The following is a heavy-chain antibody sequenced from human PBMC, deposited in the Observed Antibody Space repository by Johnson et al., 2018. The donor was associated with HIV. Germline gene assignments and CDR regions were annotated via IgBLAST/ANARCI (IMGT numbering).Heavy chain of an antibody. CDR3: ANEVYAFDI. D-gene: IGHD2-8*01. CDR2: ISGSGGST. J-gene: IGHJ3*02. CDR1: GFIFDDYG. Sequence: VQLVESGGGEVRPGGSLRLACVASGFIFDDYGLTWVRQAPGKGLEWVSGISGSGGSTYYADSVKGRFTISRDNSKNTLYLQMNSLRAEDTAVYYCANEVYAFDIWGQGTMVTVSS. V-gene: IGHV3-23*04.